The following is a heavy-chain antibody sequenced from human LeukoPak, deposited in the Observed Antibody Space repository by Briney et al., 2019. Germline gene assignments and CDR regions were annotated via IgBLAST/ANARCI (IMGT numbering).Heavy chain of an antibody. CDR2: ISGSGGAT. CDR1: GFTFGNYG. J-gene: IGHJ6*02. Sequence: GGSLRLSYAGSGFTFGNYGCGWVRQAPGKGLEWVAGISGSGGATDYADFVKGRFTVSRDNSKNTLFLQMNTLRAGDTAVYYCAKRLAETSYNGLGVWGRGTTVTVSS. CDR3: AKRLAETSYNGLGV. V-gene: IGHV3-23*01.